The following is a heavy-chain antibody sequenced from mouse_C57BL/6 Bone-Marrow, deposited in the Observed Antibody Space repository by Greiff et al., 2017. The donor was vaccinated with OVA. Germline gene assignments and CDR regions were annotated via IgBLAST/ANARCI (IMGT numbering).Heavy chain of an antibody. CDR3: TRDYGSSYDWYFDV. V-gene: IGHV1-15*01. CDR1: GYTFTDYE. J-gene: IGHJ1*03. Sequence: VKLVESGAELVRPGASVTLSCKASGYTFTDYEMHWVKQTPVHGLEWIGAIDPETGGTAYNQKFKGKAILTADKSSSTAYMELRSLTSEDSAVYYCTRDYGSSYDWYFDVWGTGTTVTVSS. D-gene: IGHD1-1*01. CDR2: IDPETGGT.